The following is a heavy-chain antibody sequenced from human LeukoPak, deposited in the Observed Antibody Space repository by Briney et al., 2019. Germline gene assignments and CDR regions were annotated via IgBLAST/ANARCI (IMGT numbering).Heavy chain of an antibody. D-gene: IGHD5-18*01. J-gene: IGHJ4*02. CDR2: ISSSGSTI. CDR1: GFTFSSYE. V-gene: IGHV3-48*03. Sequence: SGGSLRLSCAASGFTFSSYEMNWVRQAPGKGLEWVSYISSSGSTIYYADSVNGRFTISRDNAKNSLYLQMNSLRAEDTAVYYCAKRVIQLAQAPSYYFDYWGQGTLVTVSS. CDR3: AKRVIQLAQAPSYYFDY.